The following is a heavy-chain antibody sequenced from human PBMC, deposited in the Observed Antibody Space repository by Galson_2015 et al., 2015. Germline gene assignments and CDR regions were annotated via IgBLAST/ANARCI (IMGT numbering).Heavy chain of an antibody. V-gene: IGHV3-74*01. D-gene: IGHD6-13*01. CDR3: ATDGRSWSVRH. J-gene: IGHJ4*02. CDR2: INSDGST. Sequence: SLRLSCAAAGFTFSSSWMHWVRQAPGKGPVWVSRINSDGSTHYAESVKGRFTISRDNAKSTLYLQMNSLRDEDTAVYYCATDGRSWSVRHWGPGTLVTVS. CDR1: GFTFSSSW.